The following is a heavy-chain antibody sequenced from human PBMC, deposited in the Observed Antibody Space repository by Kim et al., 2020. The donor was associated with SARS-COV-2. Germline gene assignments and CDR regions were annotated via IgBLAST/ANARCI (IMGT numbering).Heavy chain of an antibody. D-gene: IGHD3-9*01. CDR3: ARDRNYDILTGYDAFDI. Sequence: VKRRITINPDTSKNQFSLQLNSVTPEDTAVYYCARDRNYDILTGYDAFDIWGQGTMVTVSS. J-gene: IGHJ3*02. V-gene: IGHV6-1*01.